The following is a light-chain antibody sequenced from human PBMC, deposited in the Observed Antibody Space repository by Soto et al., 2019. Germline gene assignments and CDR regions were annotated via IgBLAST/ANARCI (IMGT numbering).Light chain of an antibody. V-gene: IGKV1-5*01. CDR2: DAS. J-gene: IGKJ5*01. CDR3: QHYKTYAVT. CDR1: QTVNTW. Sequence: DIQLTQSPSTLSASVGERVTITCRASQTVNTWLAWYQHKPGKAPKLLIYDASVLETGVPSRFSGFSSGTEFTLTISSLQPDDFATYYCQHYKTYAVTFGQGTRLENK.